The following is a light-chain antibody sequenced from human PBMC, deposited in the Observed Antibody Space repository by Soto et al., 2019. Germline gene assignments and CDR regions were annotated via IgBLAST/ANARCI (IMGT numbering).Light chain of an antibody. CDR2: AAS. CDR3: QQSDSTPLLFT. J-gene: IGKJ3*01. V-gene: IGKV1-39*01. Sequence: DIQMTQSPSSLSASVGDRVTITCRASQSISSYLNWYQQKPGKAPKLLIYAASSLQSGVPSRFSGSGSGTDFTLTISSLQPEDFATYYCQQSDSTPLLFTFGPGTKVDIK. CDR1: QSISSY.